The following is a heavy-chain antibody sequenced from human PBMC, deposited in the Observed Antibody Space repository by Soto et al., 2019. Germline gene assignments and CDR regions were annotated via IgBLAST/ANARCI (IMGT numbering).Heavy chain of an antibody. CDR1: GFTFSIYW. V-gene: IGHV3-7*01. J-gene: IGHJ5*02. CDR3: ARDLSSSWYGDNWFD. CDR2: IKQDGSEK. Sequence: GGSLSLSCAASGFTFSIYWMSWVSQAQGKGMQWVANIKQDGSEKYYVDSVKGRFTISRDNAKNSLYLQMNSLRAEDTAVYYCARDLSSSWYGDNWFD. D-gene: IGHD6-13*01.